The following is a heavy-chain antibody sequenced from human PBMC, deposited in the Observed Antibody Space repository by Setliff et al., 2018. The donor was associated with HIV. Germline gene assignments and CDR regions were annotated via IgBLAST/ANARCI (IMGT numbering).Heavy chain of an antibody. CDR3: AREWSYGAFDTFDV. V-gene: IGHV4-34*01. J-gene: IGHJ3*01. CDR1: GESFSDDY. Sequence: SETLSLTCAVYGESFSDDYWRWIRQPPGWGLEWIGEINHSGTTNYNPSLMGRLNISVDTSKRQFSLDLNSVTAADTAVYYCAREWSYGAFDTFDVWGQGTMVTVSS. CDR2: INHSGTT. D-gene: IGHD5-18*01.